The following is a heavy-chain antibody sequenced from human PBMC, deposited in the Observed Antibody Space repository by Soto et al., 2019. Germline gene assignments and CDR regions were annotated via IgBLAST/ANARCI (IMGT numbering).Heavy chain of an antibody. CDR2: ISSSSSYI. CDR3: ASKAGTWALDH. J-gene: IGHJ4*02. V-gene: IGHV3-21*01. D-gene: IGHD6-13*01. CDR1: GFTFSSYS. Sequence: EVQLVESGVGLVQPGGSLRLSCAASGFTFSSYSMNWVRQAPGKGLEWVSSISSSSSYIYYADSVKGRFTISRDHAKNSLYLQMNSPRAEETAVYYCASKAGTWALDHWGQGTLVTVSS.